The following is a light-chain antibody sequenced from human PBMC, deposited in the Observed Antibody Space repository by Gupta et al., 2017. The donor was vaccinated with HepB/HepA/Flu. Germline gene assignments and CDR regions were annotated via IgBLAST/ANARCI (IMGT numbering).Light chain of an antibody. CDR1: SSDVGGHNY. CDR2: DVS. J-gene: IGLJ2*01. CDR3: RADTSSSTLV. Sequence: SALTQPAAASGSPGQSITISCTGTSSDVGGHNYVSWYQQPPGKPHKLIIYDVSNRTAGVASCFSGSKSGNTASLTISGPQEEDDDDYYCRADTSSSTLVFGGGTILTVL. V-gene: IGLV2-14*03.